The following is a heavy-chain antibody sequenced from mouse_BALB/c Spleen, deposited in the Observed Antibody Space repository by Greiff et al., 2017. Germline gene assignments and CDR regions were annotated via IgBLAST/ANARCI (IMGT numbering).Heavy chain of an antibody. D-gene: IGHD2-10*02. J-gene: IGHJ4*01. Sequence: QVQLQQSGAELVRPGTSVKVSCKASGYAFTNYLIEWVKQRPGQGLEWIGVINPGSGGTNYNEKFKGKATLTADKSSSTAYMQLSSLTSDDSAVYFCARKYGNYGPYYYAMDYWGQGTSVTVSS. CDR2: INPGSGGT. CDR3: ARKYGNYGPYYYAMDY. V-gene: IGHV1-54*01. CDR1: GYAFTNYL.